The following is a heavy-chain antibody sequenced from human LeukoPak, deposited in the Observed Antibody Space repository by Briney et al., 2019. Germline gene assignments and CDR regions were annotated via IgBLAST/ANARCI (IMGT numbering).Heavy chain of an antibody. V-gene: IGHV1-2*02. J-gene: IGHJ4*02. D-gene: IGHD1-1*01. CDR1: GYTFTDYY. CDR2: INPKTGGS. CDR3: ARGQLSPAPLTAFDF. Sequence: GASVTVSFKTSGYTFTDYYIHWLRQPPGKGLDWMGWINPKTGGSSSAPKFQGRVNLTRDASLTSFYMELRSLRSDDTALYYCARGQLSPAPLTAFDFWGQGSLVIVSS.